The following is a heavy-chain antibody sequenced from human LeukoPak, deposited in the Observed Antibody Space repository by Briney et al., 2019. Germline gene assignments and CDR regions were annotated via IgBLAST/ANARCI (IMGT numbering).Heavy chain of an antibody. Sequence: KRGESLKISCKGSGYSFTSYWIGWVRQMPGKGLEWMGIIYPGDSDTRYSPSFQGQVTISADKSISTAYLQWSSLKASDTAMYYCARIPSVVAASTPWYFDYWGQGTLVTVSS. CDR3: ARIPSVVAASTPWYFDY. CDR2: IYPGDSDT. CDR1: GYSFTSYW. V-gene: IGHV5-51*01. J-gene: IGHJ4*02. D-gene: IGHD2-15*01.